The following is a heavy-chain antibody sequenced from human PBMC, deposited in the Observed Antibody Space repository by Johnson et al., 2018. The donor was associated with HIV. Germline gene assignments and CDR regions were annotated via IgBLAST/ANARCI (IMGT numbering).Heavy chain of an antibody. CDR2: IKSKTDGGTT. D-gene: IGHD3-10*01. V-gene: IGHV3-15*01. CDR1: GFTFSNAW. Sequence: VQLVESGGGLVKPGGSLRVSCVASGFTFSNAWMSWVRQAPGKGLEWVGRIKSKTDGGTTDYAAPVKGRFTISRDDSKNKVYLQMNSLKVDDTTVYYCTNKELEGKYACDSWGQGTMVTGSS. CDR3: TNKELEGKYACDS. J-gene: IGHJ3*02.